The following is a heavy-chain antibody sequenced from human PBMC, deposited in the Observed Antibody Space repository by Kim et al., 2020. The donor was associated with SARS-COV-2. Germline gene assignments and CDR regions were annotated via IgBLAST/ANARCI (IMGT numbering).Heavy chain of an antibody. J-gene: IGHJ4*02. CDR1: GFTFSSYW. CDR3: ARDVLRYFEWLTTPEFDY. V-gene: IGHV3-7*01. D-gene: IGHD3-9*01. CDR2: IKQDGSEK. Sequence: GGSLRLSCAASGFTFSSYWMSWVRQAPGKGLEWVANIKQDGSEKYYVDSVKGRFTISRDNAKNSLYLQMNSLRAEDTAVYYCARDVLRYFEWLTTPEFDYWGQGALVTVSS.